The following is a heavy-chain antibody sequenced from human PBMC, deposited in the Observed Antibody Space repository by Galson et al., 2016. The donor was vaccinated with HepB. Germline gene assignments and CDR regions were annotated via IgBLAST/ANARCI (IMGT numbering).Heavy chain of an antibody. CDR1: GFTFSNYA. J-gene: IGHJ4*02. V-gene: IGHV3-23*01. Sequence: SLRLSCAASGFTFSNYAMTWVRQAPGQGLEWVSTIYGSGGSTFHADSVQGRFTISRDNSKHTLYLQMSSLRAEDTAVNYCAKLGHAFWNFYLAHAYDFDYWGQGNLVAVSA. D-gene: IGHD3-3*01. CDR3: AKLGHAFWNFYLAHAYDFDY. CDR2: IYGSGGST.